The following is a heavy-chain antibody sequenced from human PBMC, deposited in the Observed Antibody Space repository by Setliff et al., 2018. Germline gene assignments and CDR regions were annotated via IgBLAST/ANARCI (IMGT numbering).Heavy chain of an antibody. V-gene: IGHV1-18*01. Sequence: ASVKVSCKASGYTFTNYGISWVRQAPGQGLEWMGWISAYTGNTYSAQKFQGRLTMTTDTSTTTAYMELRSLRSDDTAVYYCARDPLYRENLSRVFDFWGQGTMVTVSS. CDR1: GYTFTNYG. D-gene: IGHD3-16*02. CDR3: ARDPLYRENLSRVFDF. CDR2: ISAYTGNT. J-gene: IGHJ3*01.